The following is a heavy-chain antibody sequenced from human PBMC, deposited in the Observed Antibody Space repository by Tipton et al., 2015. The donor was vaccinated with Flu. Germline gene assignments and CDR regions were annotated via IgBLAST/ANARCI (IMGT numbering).Heavy chain of an antibody. V-gene: IGHV3-74*01. CDR3: VISDYYDSSGPDY. CDR1: GFTFSSYW. CDR2: IYSDGSRT. J-gene: IGHJ4*02. Sequence: SLRLSCAASGFTFSSYWMHWVRQAPGKGLVWVSRIYSDGSRTSYADSVKGRFTISRDNAKNTLYLQMNSLRAEDTAVYHCVISDYYDSSGPDYWDQGTLVTVSS. D-gene: IGHD3-22*01.